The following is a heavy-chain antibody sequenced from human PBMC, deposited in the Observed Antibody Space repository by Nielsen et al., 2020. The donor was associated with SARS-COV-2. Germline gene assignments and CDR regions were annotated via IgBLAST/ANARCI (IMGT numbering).Heavy chain of an antibody. Sequence: GESLKISCAASGFTFSSYGMHWVRQAPGKVLEWVAVIWYDGSNKYYADSVKGRFTISRDNSKNTLYLQMNSLRAEDTAVYYCARGSEWELRGWGQGTLVTVSS. J-gene: IGHJ4*02. CDR3: ARGSEWELRG. CDR1: GFTFSSYG. CDR2: IWYDGSNK. D-gene: IGHD1-26*01. V-gene: IGHV3-33*01.